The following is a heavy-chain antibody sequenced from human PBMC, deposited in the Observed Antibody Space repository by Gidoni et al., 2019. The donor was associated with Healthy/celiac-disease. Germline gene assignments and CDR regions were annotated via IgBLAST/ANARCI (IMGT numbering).Heavy chain of an antibody. CDR1: GFTFSSYA. CDR3: AREDTAMERFDY. CDR2: ISYDGSNK. J-gene: IGHJ4*02. Sequence: QVQLVESGGGVVQPGRSLRLSCAASGFTFSSYAMHWVRQAPGKGLEWVAVISYDGSNKYYADSVKGRFTISRDNSKNTLYLQMNSLRAEDTAVYYCAREDTAMERFDYWGQGTLVTVSS. D-gene: IGHD5-18*01. V-gene: IGHV3-30-3*01.